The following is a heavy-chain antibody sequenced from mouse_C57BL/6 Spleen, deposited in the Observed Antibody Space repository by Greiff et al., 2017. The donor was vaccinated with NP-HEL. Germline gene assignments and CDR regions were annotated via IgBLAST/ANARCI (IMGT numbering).Heavy chain of an antibody. J-gene: IGHJ2*01. CDR2: IDPETGGT. Sequence: QSGAELVRPGASVTLSCKASGYTFTDYEMHWVKQTPVHGLEWIGAIDPETGGTAYNQKFKGKAILTADKSSSTAYMELRSLTSEDSAVYYCTRGYSDFDYWGQGTTLTVSS. CDR3: TRGYSDFDY. CDR1: GYTFTDYE. V-gene: IGHV1-15*01. D-gene: IGHD2-3*01.